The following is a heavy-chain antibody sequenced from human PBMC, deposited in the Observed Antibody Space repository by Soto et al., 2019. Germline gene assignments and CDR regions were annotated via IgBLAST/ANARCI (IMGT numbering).Heavy chain of an antibody. D-gene: IGHD5-18*01. CDR3: ARVRVQLWSPFDY. Sequence: GGSLRLSCAASGFTFSSYGMHWVRQAPGKGLEWVAVISYDGSNKYYADSVKGRFTISRDNSKNTLYLQMNSLRAEDTAVYYCARVRVQLWSPFDYWGQGTLVTVSS. V-gene: IGHV3-30*03. J-gene: IGHJ4*02. CDR2: ISYDGSNK. CDR1: GFTFSSYG.